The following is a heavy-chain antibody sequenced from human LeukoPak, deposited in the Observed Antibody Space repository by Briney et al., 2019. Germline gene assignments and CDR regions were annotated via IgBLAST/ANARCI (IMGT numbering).Heavy chain of an antibody. CDR3: ARDGIAAAGLYAFDI. D-gene: IGHD6-13*01. Sequence: GGSLRLSCAASGFTFSSYSMNWVRQAPGKGLEWVSYISSSSSTIYYADSVKGRFTISRGNAKNSLYLQMNSLRAEDTAVYYCARDGIAAAGLYAFDIWGQGTMVTVSS. CDR1: GFTFSSYS. CDR2: ISSSSSTI. J-gene: IGHJ3*02. V-gene: IGHV3-48*01.